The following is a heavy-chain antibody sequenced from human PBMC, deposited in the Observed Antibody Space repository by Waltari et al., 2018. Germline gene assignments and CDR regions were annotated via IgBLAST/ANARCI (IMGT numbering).Heavy chain of an antibody. J-gene: IGHJ4*02. CDR1: GLSFSYYG. CDR3: TRGGRDSSWYWRD. D-gene: IGHD6-13*01. CDR2: IKQEGSEK. Sequence: EVQLVESGGGLAQPGGSMRLSCAASGLSFSYYGMPWVRQASGKGPEWVANIKQEGSEKYYMDSVKGRFTISRDNAKNSLYLQMNNLRVEDTAVYYCTRGGRDSSWYWRDWGQGTLVTVSS. V-gene: IGHV3-7*01.